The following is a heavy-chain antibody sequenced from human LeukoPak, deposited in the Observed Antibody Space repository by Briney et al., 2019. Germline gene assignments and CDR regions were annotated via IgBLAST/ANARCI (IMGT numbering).Heavy chain of an antibody. D-gene: IGHD6-19*01. CDR2: MNPKTGNT. CDR1: GYTFTSYD. Sequence: ASVKVSCKASGYTFTSYDINWVRQAPGQGLEWMGWMNPKTGNTGYAQKFQGRVTMTRNTAISTAYMELSSLRSDDTAVYYCARPPRTSGWYLNCFDAWGQGTLVTVSS. J-gene: IGHJ5*02. CDR3: ARPPRTSGWYLNCFDA. V-gene: IGHV1-8*01.